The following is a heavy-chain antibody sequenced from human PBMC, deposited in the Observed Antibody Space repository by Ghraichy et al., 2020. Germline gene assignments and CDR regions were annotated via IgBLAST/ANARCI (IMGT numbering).Heavy chain of an antibody. CDR1: GGTFSSYA. Sequence: SVKVSCKASGGTFSSYAISWVRQAPGQGLEWMGGIIPIFGTANYAQKFQGRVTITADESTSTAYMELSSLRSEDTAVYYCARPRRSSGPPRGMDVWGQGTTVTVSS. J-gene: IGHJ6*02. D-gene: IGHD3-10*01. CDR3: ARPRRSSGPPRGMDV. V-gene: IGHV1-69*13. CDR2: IIPIFGTA.